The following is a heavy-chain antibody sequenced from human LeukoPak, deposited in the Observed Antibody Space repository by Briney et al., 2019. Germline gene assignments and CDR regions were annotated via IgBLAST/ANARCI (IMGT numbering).Heavy chain of an antibody. CDR3: VSPRGFSYGYFDY. V-gene: IGHV4-39*01. D-gene: IGHD5-18*01. Sequence: SETLSLTCIVSGGSLNSPNYYWGWIRQPPGKGLEWIGTIYYTGTTYYNPSLKSRVTISADTSKNQFSLTLGSVSATDTAVYYCVSPRGFSYGYFDYWGQGTLVTVSS. J-gene: IGHJ4*02. CDR1: GGSLNSPNYY. CDR2: IYYTGTT.